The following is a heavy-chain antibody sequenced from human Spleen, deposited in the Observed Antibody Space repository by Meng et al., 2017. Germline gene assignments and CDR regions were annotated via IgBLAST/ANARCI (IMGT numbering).Heavy chain of an antibody. Sequence: GGSLRLSCVASGFTFSSYWMSWVRQAPGKGLEWVANIKQDGSEKYYVDSVKGRLTISRGNSKNTVSLQMNSLRVEDTAVYCCARDLRQVRSGYFNGFGGTFDIWGQGTLVT. D-gene: IGHD5-18*01. CDR3: ARDLRQVRSGYFNGFGGTFDI. J-gene: IGHJ3*02. CDR1: GFTFSSYW. CDR2: IKQDGSEK. V-gene: IGHV3-7*01.